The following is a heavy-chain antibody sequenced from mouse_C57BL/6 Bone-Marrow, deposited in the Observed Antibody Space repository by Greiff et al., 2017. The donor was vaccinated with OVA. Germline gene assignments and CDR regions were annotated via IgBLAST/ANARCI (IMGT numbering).Heavy chain of an antibody. Sequence: QVHVKQSGPELVKPGASVKISCKASGYAFSSSWMNWVKQRPGKGLEWIGRIYPGDGDTNYNGKFKGKATLTADKSSSTAYMQLSSLTSEDSAVYFCARFTTVVAPYFDVWGTGTTVTVSS. CDR2: IYPGDGDT. J-gene: IGHJ1*03. V-gene: IGHV1-82*01. D-gene: IGHD1-1*01. CDR1: GYAFSSSW. CDR3: ARFTTVVAPYFDV.